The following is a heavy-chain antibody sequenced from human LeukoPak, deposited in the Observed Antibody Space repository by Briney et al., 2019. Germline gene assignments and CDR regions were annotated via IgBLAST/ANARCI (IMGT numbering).Heavy chain of an antibody. D-gene: IGHD1-14*01. CDR1: GYSISSGYY. Sequence: SETLSLTCAVSGYSISSGYYWGWIRQPTGKGLEWIGSIYHSGSTYYNPSLKSRVTISVDTSKNQFSLKLSSVTAADTAVYYCARLYINYYMDVWGKGTTVTVSS. J-gene: IGHJ6*03. CDR2: IYHSGST. V-gene: IGHV4-38-2*01. CDR3: ARLYINYYMDV.